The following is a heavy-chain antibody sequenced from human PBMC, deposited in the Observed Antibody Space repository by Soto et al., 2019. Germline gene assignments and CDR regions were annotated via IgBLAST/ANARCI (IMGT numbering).Heavy chain of an antibody. Sequence: VQLVESGGGLVTPGGSLRLSCAASGFTFSSYSMNWVRQAPGKGLEWVSTINSVSSYIYYADSVKGRFTISRDNAKNSLNLQMNSMRVEDTAVYYCARDSRQWLGQEFDYWGQGTLVIVSS. CDR3: ARDSRQWLGQEFDY. CDR2: INSVSSYI. D-gene: IGHD3-22*01. V-gene: IGHV3-21*01. J-gene: IGHJ4*02. CDR1: GFTFSSYS.